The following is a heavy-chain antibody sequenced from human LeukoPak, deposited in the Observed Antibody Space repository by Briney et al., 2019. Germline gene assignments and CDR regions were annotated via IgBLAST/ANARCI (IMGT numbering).Heavy chain of an antibody. J-gene: IGHJ4*02. CDR2: ISSSSSYI. Sequence: GGSLRLSCAASGFTFSSYSMNWVRQAPGKGLEWVSSISSSSSYIYYADSVKGRFTISRDNAKNSLYLQMNSLKIEDTAVYYCSRDRGIGYPSSWRGGLYNFDYWGQGTLVTVSS. CDR1: GFTFSSYS. D-gene: IGHD6-13*01. V-gene: IGHV3-21*03. CDR3: SRDRGIGYPSSWRGGLYNFDY.